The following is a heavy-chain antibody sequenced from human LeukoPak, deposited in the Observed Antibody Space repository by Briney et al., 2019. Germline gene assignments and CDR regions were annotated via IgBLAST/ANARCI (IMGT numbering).Heavy chain of an antibody. CDR3: ARDIGVRDGYNSKTPDY. Sequence: ASVKVSCKASGYTFTGYYMHWVRQAPGQGLEWMGIINPSGGSTSYAQKFQGRVTMTRDTSTSTVYMELSSLRSEDTAVYYCARDIGVRDGYNSKTPDYWGQGTLVTVSS. CDR1: GYTFTGYY. J-gene: IGHJ4*02. D-gene: IGHD5-24*01. CDR2: INPSGGST. V-gene: IGHV1-46*01.